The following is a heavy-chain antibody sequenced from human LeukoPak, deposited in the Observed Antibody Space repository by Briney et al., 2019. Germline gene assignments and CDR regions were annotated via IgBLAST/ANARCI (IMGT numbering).Heavy chain of an antibody. D-gene: IGHD6-13*01. CDR1: GASIRNYY. CDR3: ARRYSSSWYVGFFDP. CDR2: IHYSGST. J-gene: IGHJ5*02. Sequence: SETLSLTCTVSGASIRNYYWSWIRQSPGKGLEWIGYIHYSGSTNYNPSLQSRVAMSVDTSKNQFPLTLSSVTAADTAIHYCARRYSSSWYVGFFDPWGQGTLVTVSS. V-gene: IGHV4-59*08.